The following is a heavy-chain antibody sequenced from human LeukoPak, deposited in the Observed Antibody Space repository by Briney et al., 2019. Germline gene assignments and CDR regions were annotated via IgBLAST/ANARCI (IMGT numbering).Heavy chain of an antibody. D-gene: IGHD2-21*01. V-gene: IGHV3-21*01. CDR1: GFTFSSYG. CDR3: AREQSYSEEIVVVNPPFDY. Sequence: PGGSLRLSXAASGFTFSSYGMNWVRQAPGKGLEWVSSISSSGTYIYFADSVKGRFTISRDNAKNSLYLQMNSLRAEDTALYYCAREQSYSEEIVVVNPPFDYWGQGTLVTVSS. J-gene: IGHJ4*02. CDR2: ISSSGTYI.